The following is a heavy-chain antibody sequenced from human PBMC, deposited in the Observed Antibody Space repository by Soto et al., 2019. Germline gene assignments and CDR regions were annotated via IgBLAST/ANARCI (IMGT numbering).Heavy chain of an antibody. CDR2: IYDSGSP. J-gene: IGHJ4*02. CDR3: ARVREHYFAS. V-gene: IGHV4-31*03. CDR1: GGSISSDGDYYR. Sequence: QMQLQESGPGLVSPSQTLSLTCTVSGGSISSDGDYYRWSWIRQHPGKGLEWIGYIYDSGSPYYLPSVESRVTVSVDTSKNQFTLMLSSLTAAATAVYYCARVREHYFASWGQGILVTVSS.